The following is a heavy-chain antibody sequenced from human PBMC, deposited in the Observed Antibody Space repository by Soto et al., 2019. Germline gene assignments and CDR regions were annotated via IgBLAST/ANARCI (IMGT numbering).Heavy chain of an antibody. CDR2: ISGSGGST. CDR3: AKHVVVVPAAGDYFDY. D-gene: IGHD2-2*01. J-gene: IGHJ4*02. CDR1: GFTFSSYA. V-gene: IGHV3-23*01. Sequence: PGGSLRLSCAASGFTFSSYAMSWFRQAPGKGLEWVSGISGSGGSTYYPDSVKGRFTISRDNFKNTLYLQMNSLRAEDRAVYYCAKHVVVVPAAGDYFDYWGQGTQVTVSS.